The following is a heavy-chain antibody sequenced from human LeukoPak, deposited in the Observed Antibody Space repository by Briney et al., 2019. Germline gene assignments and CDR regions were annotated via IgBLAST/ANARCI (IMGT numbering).Heavy chain of an antibody. V-gene: IGHV1-69*13. J-gene: IGHJ4*02. CDR2: IIPIFGTA. Sequence: SVKVSCKASGGTFSSYAISWVRQAPGQGLEWMGGIIPIFGTANYAQKFQGRVTNTADESTSTAYMELSSLRSEDTAVYYCARVVSGKNPFFDYWGQGTLVTVSS. CDR1: GGTFSSYA. D-gene: IGHD3-10*01. CDR3: ARVVSGKNPFFDY.